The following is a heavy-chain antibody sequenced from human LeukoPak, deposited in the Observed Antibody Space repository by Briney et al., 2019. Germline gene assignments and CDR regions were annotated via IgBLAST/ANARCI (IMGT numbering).Heavy chain of an antibody. CDR3: AIEEQGYYDSSGFGWFDP. D-gene: IGHD3-22*01. Sequence: SETLSLTCSVSGYSIISDYYWGWIRQPPGKWLEWIGSIYHSGSTYYNPSLKSRVTISVDTSKNQFSLKLSSVTAADTAVYYCAIEEQGYYDSSGFGWFDPWGQGTLVTVSS. CDR1: GYSIISDYY. CDR2: IYHSGST. J-gene: IGHJ5*02. V-gene: IGHV4-38-2*02.